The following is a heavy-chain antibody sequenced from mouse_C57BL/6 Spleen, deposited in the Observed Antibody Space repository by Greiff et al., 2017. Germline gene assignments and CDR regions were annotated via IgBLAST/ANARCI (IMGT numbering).Heavy chain of an antibody. Sequence: QVQLQQSGPELVKPGASVKISCKASGYAFSSSWMNWVKQRPGQGLEWIGRIYPGDGDTNYNGKFKGKATLTAAKSSSTAYMQLSSLTSEDSAVYFCARSYDYDVGYAMDYWGQGTSVTVSS. CDR1: GYAFSSSW. V-gene: IGHV1-82*01. D-gene: IGHD2-4*01. J-gene: IGHJ4*01. CDR2: IYPGDGDT. CDR3: ARSYDYDVGYAMDY.